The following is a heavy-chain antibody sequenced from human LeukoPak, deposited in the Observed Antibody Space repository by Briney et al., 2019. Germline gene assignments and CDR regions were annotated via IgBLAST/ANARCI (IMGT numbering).Heavy chain of an antibody. D-gene: IGHD3-9*01. CDR1: GGSISSGGYY. Sequence: PSETLSLTCTVSGGSISSGGYYWSWIRQHPGKGLEWIGYIYYSGSTYYNPSLKSRVTISVDTSKNQFSLKLSSVTAADTAVYYCARVSRYYDILTAYHDAFDIWGQGTMVTVSS. V-gene: IGHV4-31*03. J-gene: IGHJ3*02. CDR2: IYYSGST. CDR3: ARVSRYYDILTAYHDAFDI.